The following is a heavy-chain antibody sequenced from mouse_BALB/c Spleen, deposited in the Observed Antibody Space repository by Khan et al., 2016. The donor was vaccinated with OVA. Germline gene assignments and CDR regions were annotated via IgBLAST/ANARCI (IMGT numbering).Heavy chain of an antibody. CDR2: IYPSDSYT. Sequence: VQLQQSGTELVRPGASVKLSCKASGYTFTNYWINWVKQRPGQGLEWIGNIYPSDSYTNYNQKFKDKATLTVDKSSSTASIQLSSPTSEDSAVYYGTRVGVDGSSFAYWGQGTLVTVSA. V-gene: IGHV1-69*02. J-gene: IGHJ3*01. CDR1: GYTFTNYW. D-gene: IGHD2-3*01. CDR3: TRVGVDGSSFAY.